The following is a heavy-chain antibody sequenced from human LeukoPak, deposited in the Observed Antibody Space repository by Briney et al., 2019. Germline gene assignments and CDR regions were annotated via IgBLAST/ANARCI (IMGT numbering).Heavy chain of an antibody. Sequence: SGLTLARPTQTLTLTSNFSGFSLHTSGVGVGWIRHPPGGASEWFALIYWDDDQRYSPSLKSRLTITKDTSKNQVVLTMTNMDPVDTATYYCAHSGRRRRGDHLYYYMDVWGQGTLVTVSS. CDR2: IYWDDDQ. J-gene: IGHJ6*03. V-gene: IGHV2-5*02. D-gene: IGHD2-21*02. CDR1: GFSLHTSGVG. CDR3: AHSGRRRRGDHLYYYMDV.